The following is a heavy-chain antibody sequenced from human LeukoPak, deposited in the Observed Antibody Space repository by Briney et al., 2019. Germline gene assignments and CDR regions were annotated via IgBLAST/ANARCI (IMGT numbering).Heavy chain of an antibody. V-gene: IGHV3-7*01. CDR2: IKQDGSEK. CDR1: GFTFSSYW. Sequence: GGSLRLSCAASGFTFSSYWMSWVRQAPGKGLEWVANIKQDGSEKYYVASVKGRFTISRDNAENSLYLQMNSLRAEDTAVYYCVRDTGIVVAGKGWFDPWGQGTLVTVSS. J-gene: IGHJ5*02. D-gene: IGHD6-13*01. CDR3: VRDTGIVVAGKGWFDP.